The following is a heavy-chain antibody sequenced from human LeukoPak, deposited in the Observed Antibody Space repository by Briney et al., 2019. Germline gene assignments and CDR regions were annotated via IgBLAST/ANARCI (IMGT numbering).Heavy chain of an antibody. CDR1: GFTFSSYA. Sequence: GGSLRLSCAASGFTFSSYAMSWVRQAPGKGLEWVSAIIGSGGSTYYADSVKGRFTISRDNSKNTLYLQMNSLRAEDTAVYYCAKECYYDSSGYSDYWGQGTLVTVSS. V-gene: IGHV3-23*01. CDR2: IIGSGGST. D-gene: IGHD3-22*01. CDR3: AKECYYDSSGYSDY. J-gene: IGHJ4*02.